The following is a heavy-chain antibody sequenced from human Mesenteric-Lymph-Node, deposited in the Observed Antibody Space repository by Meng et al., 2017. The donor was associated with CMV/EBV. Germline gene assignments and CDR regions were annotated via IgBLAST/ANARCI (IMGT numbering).Heavy chain of an antibody. Sequence: GSLRLSCAASGFTFSSHSMNWVRQAPGKGLEWIGEISHNGIATYHPSLRGRATISLDTSTNEFSLNLISVTAADTAVYYCARVRSDFWSGYSRRHGMDVWGQGTTVTVSS. J-gene: IGHJ6*02. D-gene: IGHD3-3*01. V-gene: IGHV4-34*01. CDR1: GFTFSSHS. CDR3: ARVRSDFWSGYSRRHGMDV. CDR2: ISHNGIA.